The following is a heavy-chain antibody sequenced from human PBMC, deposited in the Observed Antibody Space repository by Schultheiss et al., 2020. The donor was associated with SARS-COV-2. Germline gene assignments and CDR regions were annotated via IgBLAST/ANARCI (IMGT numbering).Heavy chain of an antibody. CDR2: INHSGST. D-gene: IGHD3-22*01. CDR1: GGSFSGYY. J-gene: IGHJ4*02. Sequence: SETLSLTCAVYGGSFSGYYWSWIRQPPGKGLEWIGEINHSGSTNYNPSLKSRVTISVDTSKNQFSLKLSSVTAADTAVYYCARETSYYYDSSGYYYYFDYWGQGTLVTVSS. CDR3: ARETSYYYDSSGYYYYFDY. V-gene: IGHV4-34*01.